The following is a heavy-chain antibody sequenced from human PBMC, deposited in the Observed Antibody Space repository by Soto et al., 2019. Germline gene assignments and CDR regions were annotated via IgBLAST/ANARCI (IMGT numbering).Heavy chain of an antibody. D-gene: IGHD2-2*01. J-gene: IGHJ6*02. CDR1: GGTFSSYA. Sequence: SVKVSCKASGGTFSSYAISWVRQAPGQGLEWMGGIIPIFGTANYAQKFQGRVTITADESTSTAYMELSSLRSEDTAVYYCARHGGCSSTSCYPFPSFYYYYGMDVWGQGTTVTVSS. CDR3: ARHGGCSSTSCYPFPSFYYYYGMDV. V-gene: IGHV1-69*13. CDR2: IIPIFGTA.